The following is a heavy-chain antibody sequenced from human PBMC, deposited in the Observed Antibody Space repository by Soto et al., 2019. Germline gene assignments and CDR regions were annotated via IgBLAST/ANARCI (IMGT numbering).Heavy chain of an antibody. D-gene: IGHD2-2*01. Sequence: ASVKVSCKASGGTFSSYAISWVRQAPGQGLEWMGGIIPIFGTANYAQKFQGRVTITADESTSTAYMELSSLRSEDTAVYYCARVWDCISTSCYGYYYYGMDVWGQGTTVTVSS. J-gene: IGHJ6*02. V-gene: IGHV1-69*13. CDR3: ARVWDCISTSCYGYYYYGMDV. CDR2: IIPIFGTA. CDR1: GGTFSSYA.